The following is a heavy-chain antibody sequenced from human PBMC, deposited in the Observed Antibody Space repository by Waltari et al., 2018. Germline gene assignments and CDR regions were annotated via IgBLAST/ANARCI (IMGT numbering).Heavy chain of an antibody. Sequence: QVQLQQWGVGLSVPSETMSLTCAVYGASLSDDYWGWVRQPPGKGLEWIGQIRHPRSTNYNPPLKSRVTISIDTPRSQFSLRLSSVTAADTTLYFCTRGGNYDFWSHRPFVDPWGQGTLVTVSS. CDR1: GASLSDDY. D-gene: IGHD3-3*01. V-gene: IGHV4-34*01. CDR3: TRGGNYDFWSHRPFVDP. J-gene: IGHJ5*02. CDR2: IRHPRST.